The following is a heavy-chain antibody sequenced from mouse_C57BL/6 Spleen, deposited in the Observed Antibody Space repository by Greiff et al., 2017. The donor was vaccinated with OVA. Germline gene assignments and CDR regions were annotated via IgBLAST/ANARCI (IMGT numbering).Heavy chain of an antibody. CDR1: GYSFTDYN. Sequence: EVKLMESGPELVKPGASVKISCKASGYSFTDYNMNWVKQSNGKSLEWIGVINPNYGTTSYNQKFKGKATLTVDQSSSTAYMQLNSLTSEDSAVYYCARYYGSWRYFDVWGTGTTVTVSS. CDR2: INPNYGTT. CDR3: ARYYGSWRYFDV. D-gene: IGHD1-1*01. V-gene: IGHV1-39*01. J-gene: IGHJ1*03.